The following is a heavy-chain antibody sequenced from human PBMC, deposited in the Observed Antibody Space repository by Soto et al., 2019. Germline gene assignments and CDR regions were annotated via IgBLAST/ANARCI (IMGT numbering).Heavy chain of an antibody. V-gene: IGHV1-69*13. Sequence: SVKVSCKASGGTFSSYAISWVRQAPGQGLEWMGGIIPIFGTANYAQKFQGRVTITADESTSTAYMELGSLRSEDTAVYYCARDSEIVVVTPVIYDAFDIWGQGTMVTVSS. D-gene: IGHD3-22*01. CDR2: IIPIFGTA. J-gene: IGHJ3*02. CDR3: ARDSEIVVVTPVIYDAFDI. CDR1: GGTFSSYA.